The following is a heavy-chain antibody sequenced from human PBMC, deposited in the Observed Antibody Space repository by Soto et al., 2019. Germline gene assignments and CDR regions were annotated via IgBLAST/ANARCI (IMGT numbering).Heavy chain of an antibody. Sequence: QVQLVQSGAEVKKPGSSVKVSCKASGGTFSSYAISWVRQAPGQGLEWMGGIIPIFGTANYAQKFQGRVTITADESMSTAYMELSSLRSEDTAVYYCARRYSSSWYEEGYWFDPWGQGTLVTVSS. CDR3: ARRYSSSWYEEGYWFDP. D-gene: IGHD6-13*01. CDR2: IIPIFGTA. CDR1: GGTFSSYA. V-gene: IGHV1-69*12. J-gene: IGHJ5*02.